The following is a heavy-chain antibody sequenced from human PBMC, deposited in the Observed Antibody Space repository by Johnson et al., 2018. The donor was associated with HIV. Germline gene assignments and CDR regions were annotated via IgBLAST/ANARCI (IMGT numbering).Heavy chain of an antibody. Sequence: QVQLVESGGGVVQPGMSLRLSYADSGFTFSSYGMHWVRQAPGKGLEWVAFIRYDGSNKYYADSVKGRFTISRDNSKNTLYLQMNSLRAEDTAVYYCAKSTWELRHLDAFDIWGQGTMVTVSS. CDR2: IRYDGSNK. J-gene: IGHJ3*02. CDR3: AKSTWELRHLDAFDI. CDR1: GFTFSSYG. D-gene: IGHD1-26*01. V-gene: IGHV3-30*02.